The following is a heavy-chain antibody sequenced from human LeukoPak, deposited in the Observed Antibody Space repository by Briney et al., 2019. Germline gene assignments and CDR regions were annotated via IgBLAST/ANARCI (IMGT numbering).Heavy chain of an antibody. CDR2: LSDAGVRI. Sequence: GSLRLSCAASGFTFSSYWMSWVRQAPGKGLEWVSGLSDAGVRIFYSDSVKGRLTISRDNSKNTLYLQMDSLRAEDTAVYYCANTHCDSSPIVWNFWGQGTLVTVSS. V-gene: IGHV3-23*01. CDR3: ANTHCDSSPIVWNF. CDR1: GFTFSSYW. J-gene: IGHJ4*02. D-gene: IGHD6-6*01.